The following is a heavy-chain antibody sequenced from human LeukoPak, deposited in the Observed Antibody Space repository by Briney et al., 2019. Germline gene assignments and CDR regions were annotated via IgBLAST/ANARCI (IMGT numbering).Heavy chain of an antibody. CDR1: GYIFSTNW. Sequence: GESLKISCKGSGYIFSTNWIAWVRQMPGKGLEWMGIIYPRDSDTRYNPSLQGQVIISADKSISTAYLQWSSLKASDTAIYYCARGGRSSYGMDVWGQGTTVTVSS. CDR2: IYPRDSDT. V-gene: IGHV5-51*01. D-gene: IGHD1-26*01. CDR3: ARGGRSSYGMDV. J-gene: IGHJ6*02.